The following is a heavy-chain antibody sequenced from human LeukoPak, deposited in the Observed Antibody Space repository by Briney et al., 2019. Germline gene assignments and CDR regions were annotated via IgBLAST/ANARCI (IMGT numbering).Heavy chain of an antibody. D-gene: IGHD3-10*01. CDR1: GFTFTSSA. CDR3: AVDSGYYGSGSQSGYYYYYGMDV. CDR2: IVVGSGNT. J-gene: IGHJ6*02. Sequence: SVKVSCKASGFTFTSSAMQWVRQARGQRLEWIGWIVVGSGNTNYAQKFQERVTITRDMSTSTAYMELSSLRSEDTAVCYCAVDSGYYGSGSQSGYYYYYGMDVWGQGTTVTVSS. V-gene: IGHV1-58*02.